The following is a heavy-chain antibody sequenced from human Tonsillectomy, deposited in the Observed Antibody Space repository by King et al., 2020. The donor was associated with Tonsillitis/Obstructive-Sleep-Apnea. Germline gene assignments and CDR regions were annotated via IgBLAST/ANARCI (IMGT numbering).Heavy chain of an antibody. Sequence: VQLVESGGGLVKPGGSLRLSCAGSGFTFSDYTMNWVRQAPGKGLEWVSSISSSSSYIFYADSVRGRFTISRDNAKNSLYLQLNSLRAEDTAVYYCARELGSKWNVGYFEHRGQGTLVTVPS. CDR1: GFTFSDYT. J-gene: IGHJ1*01. D-gene: IGHD1-20*01. V-gene: IGHV3-21*01. CDR2: ISSSSSYI. CDR3: ARELGSKWNVGYFEH.